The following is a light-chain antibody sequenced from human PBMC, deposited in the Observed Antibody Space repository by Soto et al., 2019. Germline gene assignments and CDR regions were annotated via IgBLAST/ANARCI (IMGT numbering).Light chain of an antibody. J-gene: IGLJ2*01. CDR3: VAREVSLNGFEV. V-gene: IGLV1-44*01. CDR2: SNN. Sequence: QSVLTQPPSASGTPGQRVTISCSGSSSNIGSNTVNWYQQLPGTAPKLVIYSNNQRPSGVPDRFSGSKSGTSASLAISGLQSEDEAFYYCVAREVSLNGFEVVGGRTNVNV. CDR1: SSNIGSNT.